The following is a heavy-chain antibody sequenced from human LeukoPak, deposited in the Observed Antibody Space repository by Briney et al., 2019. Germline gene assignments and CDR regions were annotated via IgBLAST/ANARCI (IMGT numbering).Heavy chain of an antibody. D-gene: IGHD1-26*01. Sequence: SETLSLTCTVSGGSISRYYWSWIRQPPGMGLEWIGYIYYSGSTNYNPSLKSRVTISVDTSKNQFSLKLSSVTAADTAVYYCARSGGYYYYGMDVWGQGTPVTVSS. CDR1: GGSISRYY. J-gene: IGHJ6*02. CDR3: ARSGGYYYYGMDV. CDR2: IYYSGST. V-gene: IGHV4-59*01.